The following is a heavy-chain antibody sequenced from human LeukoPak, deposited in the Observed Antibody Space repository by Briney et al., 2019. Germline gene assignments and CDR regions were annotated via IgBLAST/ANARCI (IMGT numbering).Heavy chain of an antibody. Sequence: GGSLRLSCAASGFIFSRYGIHWVRQSPGKGLEWVANIKQDGSEKYYVDSVKGRFTISRDNAKNSLYLQMNSLRAEDTAVYYCARVCDRYYYDSSGYYYCGAFDIWGQGTMVTVSS. CDR1: GFIFSRYG. J-gene: IGHJ3*02. D-gene: IGHD3-22*01. CDR3: ARVCDRYYYDSSGYYYCGAFDI. V-gene: IGHV3-7*01. CDR2: IKQDGSEK.